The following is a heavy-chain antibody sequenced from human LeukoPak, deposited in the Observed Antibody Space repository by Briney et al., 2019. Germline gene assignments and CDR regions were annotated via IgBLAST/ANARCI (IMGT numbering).Heavy chain of an antibody. Sequence: TGGSLRLSCAASGFTFSSYGMHWVRQAPGKGLEWVAFIRYDGSNKYYADSVKGRFTISRDNSKNTLYLQMNSLRAEDTAVYYCAKDILGYCSGGSCLGPFDYWGQGTLATVSS. CDR3: AKDILGYCSGGSCLGPFDY. J-gene: IGHJ4*02. V-gene: IGHV3-30*02. CDR1: GFTFSSYG. CDR2: IRYDGSNK. D-gene: IGHD2-15*01.